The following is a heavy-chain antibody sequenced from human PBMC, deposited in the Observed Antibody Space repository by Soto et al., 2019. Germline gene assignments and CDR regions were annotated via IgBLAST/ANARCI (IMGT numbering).Heavy chain of an antibody. CDR1: GYTFTSYG. CDR2: ISAYNGNT. CDR3: ARGTPYYDILTGPRTYFDY. J-gene: IGHJ4*02. D-gene: IGHD3-9*01. V-gene: IGHV1-18*01. Sequence: QVQLVQSGGEVKKPGASVKVSCKASGYTFTSYGISWVRQAPGQGLEWMGWISAYNGNTNYAQKVQGRVTMTTDTSTSTAYMELRSLRSDDTAVYYCARGTPYYDILTGPRTYFDYWGQGTLVTVSS.